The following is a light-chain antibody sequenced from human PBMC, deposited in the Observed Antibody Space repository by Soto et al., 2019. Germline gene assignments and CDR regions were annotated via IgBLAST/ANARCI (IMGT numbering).Light chain of an antibody. Sequence: EIVLTQSPGTLSLSPGERATLSCRASQSVTNSFLAWYQQKPGQAPSLLIYGASRRATGIPDRFTGSGSGTDFTLTSSRLEREDFAVYYCQQYVSSPWAFGQGTKVDIK. CDR1: QSVTNSF. CDR2: GAS. CDR3: QQYVSSPWA. V-gene: IGKV3-20*01. J-gene: IGKJ1*01.